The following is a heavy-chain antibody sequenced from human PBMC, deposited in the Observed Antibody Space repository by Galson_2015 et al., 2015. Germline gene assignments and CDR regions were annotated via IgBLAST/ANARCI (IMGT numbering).Heavy chain of an antibody. CDR3: AKDRSMTGYYGMDV. CDR1: GFTFDDYP. J-gene: IGHJ6*02. CDR2: ISWDGGST. Sequence: SLRHSCAASGFTFDDYPMHWVRQAPGKGLQWVSLISWDGGSTYYADSVKGRFTISRDNSKNSLYLQMNSLRTGDTALYYCAKDRSMTGYYGMDVWGQGTTVTVSS. D-gene: IGHD3-9*01. V-gene: IGHV3-43*01.